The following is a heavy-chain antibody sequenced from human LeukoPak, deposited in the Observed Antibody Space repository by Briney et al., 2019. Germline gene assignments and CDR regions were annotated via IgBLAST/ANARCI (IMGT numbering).Heavy chain of an antibody. J-gene: IGHJ4*02. V-gene: IGHV3-7*05. D-gene: IGHD2-8*01. CDR3: ATLIRRLLSPKYYFDY. CDR2: IKQDGTET. Sequence: GGSLRLSCAASGFTFRGYWMSWVRQAPGKGLEWVANIKQDGTETYYADSVNGRFTISRDNAKNSLYLQMNSLTAEDTAVYYCATLIRRLLSPKYYFDYWGQGALVTVSA. CDR1: GFTFRGYW.